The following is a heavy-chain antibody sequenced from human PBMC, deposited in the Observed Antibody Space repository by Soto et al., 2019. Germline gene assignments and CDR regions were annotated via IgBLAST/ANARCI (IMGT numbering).Heavy chain of an antibody. CDR1: VFTFSSYS. CDR3: ARDSTDADSGSYSGDY. Sequence: PWWSLRLSCSASVFTFSSYSMNWFRQAPGKGLEWVSYISSSSSTMYYADSVKGRFTISRDNAKNSLFLHMNSLRDEDTAVYYCARDSTDADSGSYSGDYWGQGTLVTVSS. CDR2: ISSSSSTM. D-gene: IGHD1-26*01. V-gene: IGHV3-48*02. J-gene: IGHJ4*02.